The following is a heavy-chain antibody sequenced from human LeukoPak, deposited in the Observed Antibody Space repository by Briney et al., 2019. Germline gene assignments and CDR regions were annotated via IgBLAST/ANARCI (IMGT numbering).Heavy chain of an antibody. CDR3: ARGPYYIVATAYYYYMDV. J-gene: IGHJ6*03. V-gene: IGHV1-46*01. D-gene: IGHD5-12*01. CDR2: INPSGGST. CDR1: GYTFTSYY. Sequence: ASVKVSCKASGYTFTSYYMHWVRQAPGQWLEWMGIINPSGGSTSYAQKFQGRVTMTRDMSTSTVYMELSSLRSEDTAVYYCARGPYYIVATAYYYYMDVWGKGTTVTVSS.